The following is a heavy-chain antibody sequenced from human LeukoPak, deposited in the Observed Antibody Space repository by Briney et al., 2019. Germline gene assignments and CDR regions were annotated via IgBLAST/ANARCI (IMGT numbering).Heavy chain of an antibody. V-gene: IGHV5-51*01. J-gene: IGHJ4*02. D-gene: IGHD4/OR15-4a*01. Sequence: GESLKISCKGSGYSFTSYWIGWVRQMPGRGLEWMGIIYPGDSDTRYSRSFQGQVTISVDKSISTAYVQWSSLQASDTAMYYCARRVLDYVEEWGQGDLGSVSS. CDR1: GYSFTSYW. CDR3: ARRVLDYVEE. CDR2: IYPGDSDT.